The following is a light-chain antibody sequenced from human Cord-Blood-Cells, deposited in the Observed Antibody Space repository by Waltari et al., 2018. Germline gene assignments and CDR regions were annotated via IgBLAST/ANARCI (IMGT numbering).Light chain of an antibody. CDR2: EGS. CDR3: CSYAGSSTDVV. V-gene: IGLV2-23*01. Sequence: HSALTQPASVSGSPGQSITISCTGTSSDVGSYNLFSSYQQHPGKAPKLLIYEGSKRPSGVSNRFSGSKSGNTASLTISGLQAEDEADYYCCSYAGSSTDVVFGGGTKLTVL. J-gene: IGLJ2*01. CDR1: SSDVGSYNL.